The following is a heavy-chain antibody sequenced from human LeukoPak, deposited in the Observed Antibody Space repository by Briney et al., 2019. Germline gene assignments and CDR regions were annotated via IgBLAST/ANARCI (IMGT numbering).Heavy chain of an antibody. CDR3: ARGSWYYFDY. V-gene: IGHV4-34*01. D-gene: IGHD6-13*01. J-gene: IGHJ4*02. Sequence: KPSETLSLTCAVYGGSFSGYYWSWIRQPPGKGLEWIGEINHSGSTNYNPSLKSRVTISVDTSKNQFSLKLSSVTAADTAVYYCARGSWYYFDYWGQGTLVTVSS. CDR1: GGSFSGYY. CDR2: INHSGST.